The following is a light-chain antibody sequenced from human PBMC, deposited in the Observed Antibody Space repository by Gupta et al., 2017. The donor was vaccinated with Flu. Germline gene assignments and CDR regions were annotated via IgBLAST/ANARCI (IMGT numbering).Light chain of an antibody. J-gene: IGLJ3*02. CDR1: PLSNQY. V-gene: IGLV3-25*02. CDR3: HSAAGSSTYPWV. Sequence: SYELTQPPSVSVSPGQTARITCSGHPLSNQYAFWSLQKPGQGPVLVIYKDNERPPGIPERFSGSSSGTTVTLTISGVQSEDEADYYCHSAAGSSTYPWVFGGGTKLTVL. CDR2: KDN.